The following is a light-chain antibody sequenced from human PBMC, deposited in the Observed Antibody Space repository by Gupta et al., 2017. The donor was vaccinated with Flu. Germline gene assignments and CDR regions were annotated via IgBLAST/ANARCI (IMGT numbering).Light chain of an antibody. CDR1: NIGSKS. CDR3: QVWDSSSDHRV. Sequence: SYVLTQPPSVSVAPGQTARITCGGNNIGSKSVHWYQQKPGQTPVLFVYDDIERPSGIPERFSGSKSGNTATLTTIRVEAGDEADDYCQVWDSSSDHRVFGGGTKLTVL. V-gene: IGLV3-21*02. J-gene: IGLJ3*02. CDR2: DDI.